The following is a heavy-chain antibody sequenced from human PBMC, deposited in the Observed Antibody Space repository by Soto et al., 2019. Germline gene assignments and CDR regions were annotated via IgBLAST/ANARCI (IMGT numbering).Heavy chain of an antibody. Sequence: GVSLRLSCADSGFTSSSLGMGWVRQAPGKGLEWLLSIDRSGYGKYYADSVKGRFTLSRDNSKNMLYLQMNSLRAEDTAIYYCAKEVGDRKPFDYWGQG. CDR1: GFTSSSLG. V-gene: IGHV3-23*01. J-gene: IGHJ4*02. CDR3: AKEVGDRKPFDY. CDR2: IDRSGYGK.